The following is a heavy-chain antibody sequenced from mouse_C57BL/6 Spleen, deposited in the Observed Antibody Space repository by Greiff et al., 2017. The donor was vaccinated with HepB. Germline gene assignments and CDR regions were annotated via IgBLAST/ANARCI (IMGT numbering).Heavy chain of an antibody. J-gene: IGHJ4*01. CDR1: GYTFTDYN. CDR2: INPNNGGT. CDR3: ARPDLGRGYAMDY. Sequence: EVQLQQSGPELVKPGASVKMSCKASGYTFTDYNMHWVKQSHGKSLEWIGYINPNNGGTSYNQKFKGKATLTVNKSSSTAYMGLRSLTSEDSVVYYCARPDLGRGYAMDYWGQGTSVTVSS. V-gene: IGHV1-22*01. D-gene: IGHD4-1*01.